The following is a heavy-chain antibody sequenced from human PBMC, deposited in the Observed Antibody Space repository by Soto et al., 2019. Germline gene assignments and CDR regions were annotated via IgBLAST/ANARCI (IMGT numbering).Heavy chain of an antibody. V-gene: IGHV4-59*08. Sequence: PSETLSLTCTVSGGSIRSYYWSWIRQPPGKGLEWIGYIYYSGSTNYNPSLKSRGTISVDTSKNQFSLKLSSATAAGTAAYFCAIVFGVDEWFDSWGQGILVNVSS. CDR3: AIVFGVDEWFDS. D-gene: IGHD3-3*01. J-gene: IGHJ5*01. CDR2: IYYSGST. CDR1: GGSIRSYY.